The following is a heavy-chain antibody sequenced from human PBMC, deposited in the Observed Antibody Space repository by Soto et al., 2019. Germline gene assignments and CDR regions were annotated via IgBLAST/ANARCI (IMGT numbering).Heavy chain of an antibody. J-gene: IGHJ4*02. D-gene: IGHD1-1*01. Sequence: GGSLRLSCAASGFTFGNYVMSWARQAPGKGLEWVSGISGSGGSTYYADSVKGRFTISRDNSKNTLYLQMHSLRAEDTALYYCAKKRHKKQLVDFDYWGQGTLVTVSS. CDR1: GFTFGNYV. CDR2: ISGSGGST. V-gene: IGHV3-23*01. CDR3: AKKRHKKQLVDFDY.